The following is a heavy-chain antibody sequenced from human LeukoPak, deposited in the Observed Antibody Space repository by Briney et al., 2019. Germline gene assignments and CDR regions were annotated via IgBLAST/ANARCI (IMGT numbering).Heavy chain of an antibody. CDR1: GGSISSYY. CDR2: IYTSGST. CDR3: ARAVAAGTSGWFDP. J-gene: IGHJ5*02. V-gene: IGHV4-4*07. Sequence: PSETLSLTCTVSGGSISSYYWSWIRQPAGRGLEWIGRIYTSGSTNYNPSLKSRVTMSVDTSKNQFSLKLSSVTAADTAVYYCARAVAAGTSGWFDPWGQGTLVTVSS. D-gene: IGHD6-13*01.